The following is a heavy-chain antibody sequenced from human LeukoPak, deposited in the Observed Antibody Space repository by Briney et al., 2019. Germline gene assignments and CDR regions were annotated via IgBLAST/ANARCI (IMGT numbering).Heavy chain of an antibody. CDR1: GFTVSSNY. Sequence: GGSLRLSCAASGFTVSSNYMTWVRQAPGKGLEWVSVIHKNAITYYADSLKGRFTISRDNAKNSLYLQMNSLRAEDTAVYYCARGGPRDGYDYWGQGTLVTVPS. J-gene: IGHJ4*02. CDR3: ARGGPRDGYDY. V-gene: IGHV3-53*01. D-gene: IGHD5-18*01. CDR2: IHKNAIT.